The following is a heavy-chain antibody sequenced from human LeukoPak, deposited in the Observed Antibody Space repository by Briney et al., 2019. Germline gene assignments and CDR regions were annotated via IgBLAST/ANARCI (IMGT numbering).Heavy chain of an antibody. CDR1: GFTFSNYG. CDR3: ATGYDNSGYYQY. Sequence: GGSLRLSCAASGFTFSNYGLLWVRQAPGKGLEYVSAISSNGGTTYYANSVKGRFTISRDNSKNTLYLQMGSLRAEDVAVYYCATGYDNSGYYQYWGQGTLVTVSS. J-gene: IGHJ4*02. CDR2: ISSNGGTT. V-gene: IGHV3-64*01. D-gene: IGHD3-22*01.